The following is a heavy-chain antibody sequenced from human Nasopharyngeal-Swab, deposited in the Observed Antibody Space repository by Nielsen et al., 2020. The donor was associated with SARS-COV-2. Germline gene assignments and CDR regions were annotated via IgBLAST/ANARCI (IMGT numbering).Heavy chain of an antibody. D-gene: IGHD4-11*01. V-gene: IGHV4-59*12. CDR2: IYDSGST. CDR3: ARIGPPYSNYAVDP. Sequence: WIRQPPGKGLEWIGYIYDSGSTNYNPSLKSRVTISVDTSKNQFSLKLSSVTAADTAVYYCARIGPPYSNYAVDPWGQGTLVTVSS. J-gene: IGHJ5*02.